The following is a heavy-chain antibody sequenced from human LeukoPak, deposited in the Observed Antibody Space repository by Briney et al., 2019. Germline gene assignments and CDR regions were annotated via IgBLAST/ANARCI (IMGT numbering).Heavy chain of an antibody. CDR1: GGSVSSGSYY. D-gene: IGHD3-10*01. Sequence: SETLSLTCTVSGGSVSSGSYYWRWIRQPPGMGLEWIGYIYYTGSTNYNPSLESRVTISADTSKNEFSLKLKSVTAADTAMYYCARHNYGSGSYNPHWDYWGQGILVTVSS. CDR3: ARHNYGSGSYNPHWDY. V-gene: IGHV4-61*01. J-gene: IGHJ4*02. CDR2: IYYTGST.